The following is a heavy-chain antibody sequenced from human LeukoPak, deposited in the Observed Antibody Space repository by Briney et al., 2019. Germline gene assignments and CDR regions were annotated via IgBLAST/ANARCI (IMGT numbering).Heavy chain of an antibody. Sequence: SETLSLTCTVSGYSISMGYYWGWIRQPPGKGLEWIGEINHSGSTNYNPSLKSRVTISVDTSKNQFSLKLSSVTAADTAVYYCARHPIAAAGAIDYWGQGTLVTVSS. CDR3: ARHPIAAAGAIDY. J-gene: IGHJ4*02. CDR2: INHSGST. CDR1: GYSISMGYY. D-gene: IGHD6-13*01. V-gene: IGHV4-38-2*02.